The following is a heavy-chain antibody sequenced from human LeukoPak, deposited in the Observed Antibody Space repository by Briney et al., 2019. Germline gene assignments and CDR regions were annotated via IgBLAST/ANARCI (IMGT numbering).Heavy chain of an antibody. CDR2: ISYDGSNK. D-gene: IGHD4-17*01. CDR3: ARESYGDFHFDY. J-gene: IGHJ4*02. CDR1: GFSFSHFA. V-gene: IGHV3-30-3*01. Sequence: GGSLRLSCAASGFSFSHFAMHWVRQAPGKGLEWVAVISYDGSNKYSADSVKGRFTISRHNSKNTLYLQVDSLRAEDTAVYYCARESYGDFHFDYWGQGTLVTVSS.